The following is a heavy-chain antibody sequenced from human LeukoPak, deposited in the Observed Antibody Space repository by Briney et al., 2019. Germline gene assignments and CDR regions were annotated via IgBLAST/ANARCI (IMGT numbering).Heavy chain of an antibody. CDR1: GFTFSSYA. J-gene: IGHJ6*03. Sequence: VGSLRLSCAASGFTFSSYAMHWVRQAPGKGLEWVAVIWYDGGYKYNADSVKGRFTISRDNSKNTLYLQMNSLRAEDTAVYYCAKADRTGSYSYHYMDVWGKGTTVTVSS. V-gene: IGHV3-33*03. CDR3: AKADRTGSYSYHYMDV. D-gene: IGHD1-14*01. CDR2: IWYDGGYK.